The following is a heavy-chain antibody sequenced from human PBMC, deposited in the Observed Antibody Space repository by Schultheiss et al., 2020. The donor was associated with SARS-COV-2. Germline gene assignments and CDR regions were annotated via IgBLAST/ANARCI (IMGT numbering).Heavy chain of an antibody. CDR3: ARADDYGGNSLDH. J-gene: IGHJ4*02. V-gene: IGHV3-23*01. CDR1: GFTFNNYA. Sequence: GGSLRLSFAASGFTFNNYAMSWVRQAPGKGLEWVSAISGSATSTCYADSVRGRSTISRDKSKSTLYLQMNSLRVEDTAIYYCARADDYGGNSLDHWGQGTLVTVSS. D-gene: IGHD4-23*01. CDR2: ISGSATST.